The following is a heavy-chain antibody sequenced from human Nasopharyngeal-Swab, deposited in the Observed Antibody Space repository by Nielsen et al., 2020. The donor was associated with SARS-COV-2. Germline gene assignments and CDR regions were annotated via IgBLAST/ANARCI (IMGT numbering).Heavy chain of an antibody. D-gene: IGHD2-2*01. CDR2: IYSGGST. CDR3: ARWGVVVPAAQGGGWFDP. V-gene: IGHV3-53*01. CDR1: GFTVSSNY. J-gene: IGHJ5*02. Sequence: GGSLRLSCAASGFTVSSNYMSWVRQAPGKGLEWVSVIYSGGSTYYADSVKGRFTISRDNSKNTLYLQMNSLRAEDTAVYYCARWGVVVPAAQGGGWFDPWGQGTLVTVSS.